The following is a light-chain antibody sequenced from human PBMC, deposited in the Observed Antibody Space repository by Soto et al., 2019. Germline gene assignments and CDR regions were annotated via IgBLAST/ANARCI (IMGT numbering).Light chain of an antibody. CDR2: AAS. V-gene: IGKV1-12*01. J-gene: IGKJ4*01. Sequence: DIQMTQSPSSVSASVRDRVTITCRASQGIGTWLAWYQQKPGKAPELLIYAASNLQSGVPSRFSGSGSGTDFTLTSTSLQPEDFATYYCQQAHSYPLTFGGGTKVEIQ. CDR3: QQAHSYPLT. CDR1: QGIGTW.